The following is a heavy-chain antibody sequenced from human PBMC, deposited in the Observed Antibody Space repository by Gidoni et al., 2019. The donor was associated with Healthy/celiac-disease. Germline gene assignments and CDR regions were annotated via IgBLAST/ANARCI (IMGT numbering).Heavy chain of an antibody. J-gene: IGHJ4*02. CDR2: IIPICGKA. Sequence: QVQLVQSGAEVKKPGSSVKVSCKASGGPFSSYAISWVRQAPGQGLEWMGGIIPICGKANYAQKFQGRVTITADKSTSTAYRERSSLRSEDTAVYYCARTAVAGTRADYYFDYWGQGTLVTVSS. CDR1: GGPFSSYA. V-gene: IGHV1-69*06. D-gene: IGHD6-19*01. CDR3: ARTAVAGTRADYYFDY.